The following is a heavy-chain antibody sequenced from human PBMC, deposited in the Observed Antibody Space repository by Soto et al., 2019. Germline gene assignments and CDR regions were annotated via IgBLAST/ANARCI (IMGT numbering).Heavy chain of an antibody. CDR1: GDSISSYY. CDR2: IYYSGST. CDR3: AGAHSSGRIFDY. D-gene: IGHD6-19*01. V-gene: IGHV4-59*01. J-gene: IGHJ4*02. Sequence: QVQLQESGPGLVKPSETLSLTCTVSGDSISSYYWSWIRQPPEKGLEWIGYIYYSGSTTYNPSLKSRVTISVDTSKNQFSLKLSSVTAADTAVYYCAGAHSSGRIFDYWGQGTLVTVSS.